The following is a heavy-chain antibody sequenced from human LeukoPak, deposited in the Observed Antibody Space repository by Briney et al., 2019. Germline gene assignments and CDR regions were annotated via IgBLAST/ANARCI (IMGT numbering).Heavy chain of an antibody. CDR1: GYSFTDYY. D-gene: IGHD2-2*01. Sequence: GASVKVSCKASGYSFTDYYMHWVRQAPGQGLEWMGCINHDSGGTNYALKFQGRVTMTRDTSISTAYMELSRLRSDDTAVYYCARASVVPAAMNAHNWFDPWGQGTLVTVSS. V-gene: IGHV1-2*02. J-gene: IGHJ5*02. CDR2: INHDSGGT. CDR3: ARASVVPAAMNAHNWFDP.